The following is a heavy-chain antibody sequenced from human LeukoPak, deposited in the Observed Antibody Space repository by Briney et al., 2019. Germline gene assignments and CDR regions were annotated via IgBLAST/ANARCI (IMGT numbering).Heavy chain of an antibody. CDR3: ARYNSGCNDY. J-gene: IGHJ4*02. Sequence: PGGPLRLSCAASGFTFSSFNMNWVRQAPGKGLEWVSSISSTSSLIWYADSLKGRFTISRDNAKNSLYLQMDSLRAEYTAVYYCARYNSGCNDYWGQGTLVTVSS. V-gene: IGHV3-21*01. D-gene: IGHD6-19*01. CDR1: GFTFSSFN. CDR2: ISSTSSLI.